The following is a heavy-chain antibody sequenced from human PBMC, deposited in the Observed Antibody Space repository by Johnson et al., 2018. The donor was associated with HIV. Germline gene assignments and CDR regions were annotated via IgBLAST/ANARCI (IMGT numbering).Heavy chain of an antibody. CDR3: AKVLKAGGRMNDGFDI. V-gene: IGHV3-66*01. CDR1: GFTVSSNY. Sequence: VQLVESGGGLVQPGGSLRLSCAASGFTVSSNYMSWVRQAPGKGLEWVSVIYSGGSTYYADSVKGRFTISRDNSKNTLYLQMNSLRAEDTAVEYCAKVLKAGGRMNDGFDIWGQGTLVTVSS. J-gene: IGHJ3*02. D-gene: IGHD1-26*01. CDR2: IYSGGST.